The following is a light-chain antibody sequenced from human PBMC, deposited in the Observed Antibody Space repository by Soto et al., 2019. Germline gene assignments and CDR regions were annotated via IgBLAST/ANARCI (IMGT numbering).Light chain of an antibody. CDR2: KAS. V-gene: IGKV1-5*03. Sequence: DIQMTQSPSTLSASVGDRVTITCRASQSISSWLAWYQQKPGKAPKLLIYKASSLESGVPSRFSGSGSGTXXXXTXXXLXPDXXXXYYCXXYNSYWYTFGQGTKLEIK. CDR3: XXYNSYWYT. CDR1: QSISSW. J-gene: IGKJ2*01.